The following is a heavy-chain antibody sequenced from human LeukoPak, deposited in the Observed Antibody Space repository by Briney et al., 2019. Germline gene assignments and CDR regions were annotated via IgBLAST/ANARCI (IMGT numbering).Heavy chain of an antibody. D-gene: IGHD3-9*01. CDR2: IYYSGST. J-gene: IGHJ5*02. V-gene: IGHV4-31*03. CDR1: GGSISSGGYY. CDR3: ARARLDYDILTGWWGNWFDP. Sequence: SETLSLTCTVSGGSISSGGYYWSWIRQHPGKGLEWIGYIYYSGSTYYNPSLKSRVTISVDTSKNQFSLKLSSVTAADTAVYYCARARLDYDILTGWWGNWFDPWGQGTLVTVSS.